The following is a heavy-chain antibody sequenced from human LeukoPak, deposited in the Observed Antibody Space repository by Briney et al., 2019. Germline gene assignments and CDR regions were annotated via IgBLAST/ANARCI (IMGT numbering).Heavy chain of an antibody. D-gene: IGHD4-23*01. Sequence: GGSLRLSCAASGFTFSSYEMNWVRQAPGKGLEWVSYISSSGSTIYYADSVKGRFTISRDNAKNSLYLQMNSLRAEDTAVYYCARVSPYGGNSRFDYWGQGTLVTVSS. J-gene: IGHJ4*02. CDR1: GFTFSSYE. V-gene: IGHV3-48*03. CDR3: ARVSPYGGNSRFDY. CDR2: ISSSGSTI.